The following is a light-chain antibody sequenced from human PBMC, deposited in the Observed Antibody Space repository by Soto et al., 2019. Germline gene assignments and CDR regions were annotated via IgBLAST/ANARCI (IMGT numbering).Light chain of an antibody. CDR2: AAS. J-gene: IGKJ1*01. CDR3: QQYYSYPRT. Sequence: AIRMTQSPSTLSASVGDRITITCRASQGISSYLAWYQQKPGKAPKILIYAASTLQSGVPSRFSGSGSGTDFTLTISCLQSEDFATYYCQQYYSYPRTFSQGTKVDIK. CDR1: QGISSY. V-gene: IGKV1-8*01.